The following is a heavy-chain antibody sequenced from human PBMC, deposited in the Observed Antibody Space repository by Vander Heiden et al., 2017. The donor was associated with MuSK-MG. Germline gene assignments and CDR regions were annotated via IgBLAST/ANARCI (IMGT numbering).Heavy chain of an antibody. J-gene: IGHJ5*02. CDR3: AGARYYRNLDDFDP. Sequence: QEQLVESGGDLIKPGGSLRLSCAASGFSFSDYYMNWIRQAPGKGLDWVAYISGAGYTIQHVVSGRGRFTISRDNADNSLYLQMSSPRAEDSAMYYCAGARYYRNLDDFDP. V-gene: IGHV3-11*01. D-gene: IGHD3-9*01. CDR1: GFSFSDYY. CDR2: ISGAGYTI.